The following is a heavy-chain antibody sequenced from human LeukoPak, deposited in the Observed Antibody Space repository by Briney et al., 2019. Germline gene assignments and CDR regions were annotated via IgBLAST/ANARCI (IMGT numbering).Heavy chain of an antibody. CDR2: IIPIFGTA. J-gene: IGHJ4*02. Sequence: GASVKVSCKASGGTFSSYAISWVRQAPGQGLEWMGGIIPIFGTANYAQKFQGRVTITADESTSTAYMELSSLRSEDTAVYYCARDPPNYYGSGSYFNDNYWGQGTLVTVSS. D-gene: IGHD3-10*01. CDR1: GGTFSSYA. V-gene: IGHV1-69*13. CDR3: ARDPPNYYGSGSYFNDNY.